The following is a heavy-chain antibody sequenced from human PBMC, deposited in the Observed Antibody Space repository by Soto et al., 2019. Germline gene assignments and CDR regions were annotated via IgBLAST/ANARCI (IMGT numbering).Heavy chain of an antibody. CDR1: GYIFTSSY. J-gene: IGHJ4*02. D-gene: IGHD6-13*01. CDR2: INPSGGRT. Sequence: QVQLVQSGAEVKKPGASVKLSCKASGYIFTSSYIHWVRQAPGQGLEWMGMINPSGGRTSSPRRFQARVTLIRDTSSSTVDMELRDLRSEDTAVYYCARGHRNTWYAVDYCGQGTLVTVSA. V-gene: IGHV1-46*01. CDR3: ARGHRNTWYAVDY.